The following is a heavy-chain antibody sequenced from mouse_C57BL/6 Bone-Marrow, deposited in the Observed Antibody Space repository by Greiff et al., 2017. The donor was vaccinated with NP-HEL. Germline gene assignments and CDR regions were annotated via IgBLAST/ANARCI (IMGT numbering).Heavy chain of an antibody. D-gene: IGHD2-4*01. V-gene: IGHV1-59*01. J-gene: IGHJ4*01. CDR1: GYTFTSYW. CDR2: IDPSDSYT. Sequence: QVQPQQPGAELVRPGTSVKLSCKASGYTFTSYWMHWVKQRPGQGLEWIGVIDPSDSYTNYNQKFKGKATLTVDTSSSTAYMQLSSLTSEDSAVYYCARRDYDYGGAMDYWGQGTSVTVSS. CDR3: ARRDYDYGGAMDY.